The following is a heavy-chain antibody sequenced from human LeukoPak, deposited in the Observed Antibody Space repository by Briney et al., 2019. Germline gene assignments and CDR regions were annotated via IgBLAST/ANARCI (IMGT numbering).Heavy chain of an antibody. Sequence: AGGSLRLSCAASGFTFSSYGMHWVRQAPGKGLEWVAVISNDECKKYYADSVKGRFTISRDNSKNTLSLQVSSLRAEDTAVYYCAKDRYSYAFEYFESWGQGTLVTVSS. D-gene: IGHD3-16*01. CDR3: AKDRYSYAFEYFES. CDR2: ISNDECKK. CDR1: GFTFSSYG. V-gene: IGHV3-30*18. J-gene: IGHJ4*02.